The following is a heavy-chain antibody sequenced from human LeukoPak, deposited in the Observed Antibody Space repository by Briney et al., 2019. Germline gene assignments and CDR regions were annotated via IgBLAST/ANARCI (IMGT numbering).Heavy chain of an antibody. J-gene: IGHJ4*02. V-gene: IGHV4-34*01. D-gene: IGHD6-19*01. CDR2: INHSGST. Sequence: SETLSLTCAVYGGSFSDYYWSWIRQPPGKGLEWIGEINHSGSTNYNPSLKSRVTTSVDTSKNQFSLKLNSVTAADAAMYYCARGMYRSGWYHFDYWGQGTLVTVSS. CDR3: ARGMYRSGWYHFDY. CDR1: GGSFSDYY.